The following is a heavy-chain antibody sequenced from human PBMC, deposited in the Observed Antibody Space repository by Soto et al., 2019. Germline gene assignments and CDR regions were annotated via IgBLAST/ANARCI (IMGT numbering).Heavy chain of an antibody. CDR3: ERVRFDSGYDYGMDG. CDR2: MSATGGA. V-gene: IGHV4-4*07. Sequence: SETLSLTCNVSGDSISNYYWTWIRQSAGKGLEWIGRMSATGGAAYNPSLKSRLTLSRDTYKNELSLSLKFVTAADTAVYYCERVRFDSGYDYGMDGLSQGTTVT. J-gene: IGHJ6*02. D-gene: IGHD3-10*01. CDR1: GDSISNYY.